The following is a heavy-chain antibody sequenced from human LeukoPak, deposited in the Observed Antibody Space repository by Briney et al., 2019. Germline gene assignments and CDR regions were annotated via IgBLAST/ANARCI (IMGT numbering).Heavy chain of an antibody. J-gene: IGHJ4*02. Sequence: ASVKVSCKASGYTFTSYGISWVRQAPGQGLEWMGWISAYNGNTNYAQKLQGRVTMTTDTSTSTAYMELRSLRSVDTAVYYCARSPGGAAAGYYFDYWGQGTLVTVSS. CDR3: ARSPGGAAAGYYFDY. D-gene: IGHD6-13*01. CDR2: ISAYNGNT. CDR1: GYTFTSYG. V-gene: IGHV1-18*01.